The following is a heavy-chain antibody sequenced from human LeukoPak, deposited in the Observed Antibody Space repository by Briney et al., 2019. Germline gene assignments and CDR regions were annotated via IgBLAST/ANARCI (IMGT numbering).Heavy chain of an antibody. V-gene: IGHV3-30*02. CDR2: IRYDGSNK. D-gene: IGHD3-10*01. CDR3: ARGAGGFGEFDFDS. Sequence: PGGSLRLSCAASGFTFSSYGMHWVRQAPGKGLEWVAFIRYDGSNKYYADSVKGRFTISRDNSKNTLYLQMNSLRAEDTAVYYCARGAGGFGEFDFDSWGQGTLVTVSS. J-gene: IGHJ4*02. CDR1: GFTFSSYG.